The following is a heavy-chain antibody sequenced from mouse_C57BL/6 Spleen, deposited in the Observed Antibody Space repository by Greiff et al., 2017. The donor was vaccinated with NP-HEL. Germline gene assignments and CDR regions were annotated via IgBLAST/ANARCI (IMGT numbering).Heavy chain of an antibody. J-gene: IGHJ4*01. V-gene: IGHV1-43*01. CDR2: INPSTGGT. CDR3: ARVGYYGSSYGFYAMDY. D-gene: IGHD1-1*01. CDR1: GYSFTGYY. Sequence: EVQLQQSGPELVKPGASVKISCKASGYSFTGYYMHWVKQSSEKSLEWIGEINPSTGGTSYNQKFKGKATLTVDKSSSTAYMQLKSLTSEDSAVYYCARVGYYGSSYGFYAMDYWGQGTSVTVSS.